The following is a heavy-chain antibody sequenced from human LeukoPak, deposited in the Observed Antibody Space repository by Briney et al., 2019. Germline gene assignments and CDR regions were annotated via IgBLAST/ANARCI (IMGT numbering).Heavy chain of an antibody. J-gene: IGHJ4*02. V-gene: IGHV4-31*03. D-gene: IGHD6-19*01. CDR2: IYYSGST. CDR1: GGSISSGGYY. CDR3: ARGSGWYRVDY. Sequence: SQTLSPTCTVSGGSISSGGYYWSWIRQHPGKGLEWIGYIYYSGSTYYNPSLKSRVTISVDTSKNQFSLKLSSVTAADTAVCYCARGSGWYRVDYWGQGTLVTVSS.